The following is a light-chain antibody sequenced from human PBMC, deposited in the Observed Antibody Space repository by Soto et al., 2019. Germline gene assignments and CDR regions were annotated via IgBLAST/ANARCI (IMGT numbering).Light chain of an antibody. CDR3: LQDGTYPQT. CDR2: DAS. Sequence: DSQRTQSPSSLSASVGDRVTITYRANQSIVIYLNWYQQKPGQAPTLLIYDASTLQSGVPFRFSGSGSGRDFTLTISSLQLEDFATYYCLQDGTYPQTFGQGTKVDI. J-gene: IGKJ1*01. CDR1: QSIVIY. V-gene: IGKV1-39*01.